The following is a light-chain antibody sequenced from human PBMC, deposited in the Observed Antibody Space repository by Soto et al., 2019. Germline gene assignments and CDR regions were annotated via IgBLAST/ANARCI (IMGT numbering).Light chain of an antibody. CDR1: QGIGSY. V-gene: IGKV1-9*01. CDR2: AAS. J-gene: IGKJ2*01. Sequence: IQLTQSPSSLSASVGDRVTITCRASQGIGSYFAWYQQKPWKAPKLLIYAASTLRSGVPSRFSGSGSGTDFTLTISSLQPEDFAAYYCHQLNSYPYTFGQGTKLEIK. CDR3: HQLNSYPYT.